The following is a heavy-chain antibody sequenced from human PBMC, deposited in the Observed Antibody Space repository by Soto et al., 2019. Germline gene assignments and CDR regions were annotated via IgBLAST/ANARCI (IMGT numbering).Heavy chain of an antibody. CDR2: IIPIFGTA. Sequence: SVEVSCQASGGTFSSYPISWVRQAPGQGLEWMGGIIPIFGTANYAQKFQGRVTLTADESTSTAYMELSSLRSEDTAVYYCARQYCSGGSCYYYYGMDVWGQGTTGIVSS. CDR3: ARQYCSGGSCYYYYGMDV. V-gene: IGHV1-69*13. J-gene: IGHJ6*02. CDR1: GGTFSSYP. D-gene: IGHD2-15*01.